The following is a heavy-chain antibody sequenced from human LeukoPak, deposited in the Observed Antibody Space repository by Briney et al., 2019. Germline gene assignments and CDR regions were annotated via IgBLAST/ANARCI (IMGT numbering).Heavy chain of an antibody. J-gene: IGHJ5*02. D-gene: IGHD6-13*01. V-gene: IGHV4-39*07. CDR2: IYHSGST. Sequence: SETLSLTCTVSGGSISSGSYYWSWIRQPPGKGLEWIGSIYHSGSTYYNPSLKSRVTISVDTSKNQFSLKLSSVTAADTAVYYCASGQLTSIWFDPWGQGTLVTVSS. CDR3: ASGQLTSIWFDP. CDR1: GGSISSGSYY.